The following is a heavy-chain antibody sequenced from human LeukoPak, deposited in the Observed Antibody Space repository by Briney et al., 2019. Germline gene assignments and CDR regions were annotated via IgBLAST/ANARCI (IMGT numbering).Heavy chain of an antibody. D-gene: IGHD6-19*01. CDR1: GFTFSSYG. V-gene: IGHV3-30*18. CDR3: AKAGRQWLVLDY. J-gene: IGHJ4*02. Sequence: PGGSLRLSCAASGFTFSSYGTHWVRQAPGKGLEWVAVISYDGSNKYYADSVKGRFTISRDNSKNTLYLQMNSLRAEDTAVYYCAKAGRQWLVLDYWGQGTLVTVSS. CDR2: ISYDGSNK.